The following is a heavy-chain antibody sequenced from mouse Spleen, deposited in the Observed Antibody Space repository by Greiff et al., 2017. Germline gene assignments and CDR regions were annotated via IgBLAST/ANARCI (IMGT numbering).Heavy chain of an antibody. J-gene: IGHJ3*01. CDR3: AAHPAWFAY. V-gene: IGHV1-69*01. CDR2: IDPSDSYT. Sequence: QVQLKQSGAELVMPGASVKLSCKASGYTFTSYWMHWVKQRPGQGLEWIGEIDPSDSYTNYNQKFKGKATLTVDKSSSTAYMQLSSLTSEDSAVYYCAAHPAWFAYWGQGTLVTVSA. CDR1: GYTFTSYW.